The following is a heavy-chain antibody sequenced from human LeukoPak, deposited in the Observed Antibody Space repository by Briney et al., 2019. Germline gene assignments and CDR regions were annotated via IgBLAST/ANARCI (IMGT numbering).Heavy chain of an antibody. CDR3: ARTPSIVGYTSRELGHWYFDL. J-gene: IGHJ2*01. D-gene: IGHD6-13*01. CDR1: GITFSNYN. Sequence: GGSLRLSCAAPGITFSNYNMNWVRQAPGKGLEWLSSISGSSSYIYYADSVKGRFTISRDNARISLYLQMKSLRAEDTAVYYCARTPSIVGYTSRELGHWYFDLWGRGTPVTVSS. V-gene: IGHV3-21*01. CDR2: ISGSSSYI.